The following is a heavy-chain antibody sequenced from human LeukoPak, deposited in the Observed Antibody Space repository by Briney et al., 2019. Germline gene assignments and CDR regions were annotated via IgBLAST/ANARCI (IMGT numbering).Heavy chain of an antibody. CDR1: GFTFSSYD. Sequence: GGSLRLSRAASGFTFSSYDMHWVRQATGKGLEWVSAIGTAGDTYYPGSVKGRFTISRENAKNSLYLQMNSLRAEDTAVYYCARGHQLLTYYYGSGSYLFDYWGQGTLVTVSS. V-gene: IGHV3-13*01. J-gene: IGHJ4*02. CDR2: IGTAGDT. CDR3: ARGHQLLTYYYGSGSYLFDY. D-gene: IGHD3-10*01.